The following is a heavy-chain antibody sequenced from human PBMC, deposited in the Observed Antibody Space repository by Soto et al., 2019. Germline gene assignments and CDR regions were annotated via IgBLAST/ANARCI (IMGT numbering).Heavy chain of an antibody. CDR3: ARELSLGDRPYCSGGSCYPHWFDP. D-gene: IGHD2-15*01. CDR1: GGSISSYY. Sequence: SETLSLTCTVSGGSISSYYWSWIRQPPGKGLEWIGYIYYSGSTNYNPSLKSRVTISVDTSKNQFSLKLSSVTAADTAVYYCARELSLGDRPYCSGGSCYPHWFDPWGQGTLVTVSS. V-gene: IGHV4-59*01. CDR2: IYYSGST. J-gene: IGHJ5*02.